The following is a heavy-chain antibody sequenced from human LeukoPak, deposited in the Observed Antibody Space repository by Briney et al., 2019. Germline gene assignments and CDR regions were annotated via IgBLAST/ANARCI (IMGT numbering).Heavy chain of an antibody. J-gene: IGHJ5*02. CDR2: VSYTGNT. CDR1: GGSISGGIYY. D-gene: IGHD3/OR15-3a*01. CDR3: ARHPSTEDFWTGYPDRINWFDP. Sequence: SETLSLTCTVSGGSISGGIYYWGWIRQPPGKGLEWIGSVSYTGNTYFNASLKSRVTISVDTSKKQFSLKLTSVTATDTAVYYCARHPSTEDFWTGYPDRINWFDPWGQGTLVTVSS. V-gene: IGHV4-39*01.